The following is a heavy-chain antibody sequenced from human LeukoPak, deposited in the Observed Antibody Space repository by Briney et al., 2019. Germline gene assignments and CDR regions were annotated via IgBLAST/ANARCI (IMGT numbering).Heavy chain of an antibody. V-gene: IGHV4-30-2*01. D-gene: IGHD3-16*01. CDR1: GSSISSGGYS. CDR3: ARGDYVWGSYRFDY. CDR2: IYHSGST. J-gene: IGHJ4*02. Sequence: SQTLSLTCAVSGSSISSGGYSWSWIRQPPGKCLEWIEYIYHSGSTYYNPSLKSRVTISVDRSKNQFSLKLGSVTAADTAVYYCARGDYVWGSYRFDYWGQGTLVTVSS.